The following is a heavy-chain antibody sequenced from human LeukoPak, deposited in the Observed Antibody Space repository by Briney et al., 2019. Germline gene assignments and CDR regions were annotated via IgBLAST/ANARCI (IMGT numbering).Heavy chain of an antibody. J-gene: IGHJ4*02. Sequence: SETLSLTCAVYGGSFSGYYWSWVRQPPGKGMEWIGEINDSGSTNYNTSLKSRVTISVEKSKNQFSLKLSSVTAADTAVYYCARGQTIVGATGDFWGQGTLVTVSS. D-gene: IGHD1-26*01. CDR2: INDSGST. CDR3: ARGQTIVGATGDF. CDR1: GGSFSGYY. V-gene: IGHV4-34*01.